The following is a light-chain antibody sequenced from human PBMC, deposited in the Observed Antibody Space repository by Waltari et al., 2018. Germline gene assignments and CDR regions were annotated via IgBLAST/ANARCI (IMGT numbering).Light chain of an antibody. CDR2: EGT. CDR1: SSDVGGYDH. J-gene: IGLJ3*02. Sequence: QSALTQPPSASGSPGQSVTISCPGTSSDVGGYDHVSWYQQHPGKAPKLIIYEGTTRPSGVPDRFSGSKSGTTASLAVSGLQAEDEADYYCCSYTGTNTLGVFGGGTTLTVL. CDR3: CSYTGTNTLGV. V-gene: IGLV2-8*01.